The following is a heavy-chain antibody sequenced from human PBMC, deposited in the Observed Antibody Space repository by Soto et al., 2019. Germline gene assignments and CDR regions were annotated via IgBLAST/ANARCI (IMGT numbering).Heavy chain of an antibody. D-gene: IGHD2-8*01. CDR2: INPNSGGT. CDR1: GYTFTGYY. V-gene: IGHV1-2*04. CDR3: ARLRMGYYGMDV. J-gene: IGHJ6*02. Sequence: GASVKVSSKASGYTFTGYYMHWVRQAPGQGLEWMGWINPNSGGTNYAQKFQGWVTMTRDTSISTAYMELSRLRSDDTAVYYCARLRMGYYGMDVWGQGTTVTVSS.